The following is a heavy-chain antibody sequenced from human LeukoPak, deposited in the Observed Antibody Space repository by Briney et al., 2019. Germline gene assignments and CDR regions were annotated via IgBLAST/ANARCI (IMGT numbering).Heavy chain of an antibody. V-gene: IGHV3-48*02. Sequence: GGSLRLSCAASGFTFSNYHMTWVRQAPGKGLEWVSYISSSGATIYYADSVKGRFTISRDNAQNSLYLQMNSLRDEDTAVYYCARCRQDDITYFDYWGQGTLVTVSS. CDR3: ARCRQDDITYFDY. CDR1: GFTFSNYH. D-gene: IGHD3-9*01. CDR2: ISSSGATI. J-gene: IGHJ4*02.